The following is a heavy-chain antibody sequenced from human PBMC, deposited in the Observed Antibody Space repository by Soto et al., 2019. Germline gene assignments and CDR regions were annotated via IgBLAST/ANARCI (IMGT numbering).Heavy chain of an antibody. CDR1: GFTFSSYG. D-gene: IGHD3-22*01. J-gene: IGHJ4*02. Sequence: QVQLEESGGGVVQPGRSLRLSCAASGFTFSSYGMHWVRQAPGKGLEWVAVIWYDGSNKYYADSVKGRFTISRDNSKNALYLQMNSLRAEDTAVYYCARAYYYDSSGYLDYWGQGALVTVSS. V-gene: IGHV3-33*01. CDR3: ARAYYYDSSGYLDY. CDR2: IWYDGSNK.